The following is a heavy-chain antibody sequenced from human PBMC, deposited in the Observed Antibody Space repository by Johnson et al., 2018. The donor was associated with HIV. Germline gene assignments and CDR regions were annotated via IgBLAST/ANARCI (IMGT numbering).Heavy chain of an antibody. CDR2: ISGSGGST. CDR1: GFTFSSYW. CDR3: ARETGDPVVPAARDAFDI. D-gene: IGHD2-2*01. V-gene: IGHV3-74*01. Sequence: VQLVESGGGLVQPGGSLRLSCAASGFTFSSYWMHWVRQAPGKGLEWVSAISGSGGSTYYADSVKGRFTISRDNAKNSLYLQMNSLRAEDTAVYYCARETGDPVVPAARDAFDIWGQGTMVTVSS. J-gene: IGHJ3*02.